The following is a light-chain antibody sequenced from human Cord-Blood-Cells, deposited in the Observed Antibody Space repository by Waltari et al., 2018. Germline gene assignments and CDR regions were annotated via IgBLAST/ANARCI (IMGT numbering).Light chain of an antibody. Sequence: EIVMTQSPATLSVSPGERATLSCRASKSVSSNLAWYQPKPGQAPRLLIYGASTRATGIPARFSGSGSGTEFTLTISSLQSEDFAVYYCQQYNNWPITFGQGTRLEIK. J-gene: IGKJ5*01. CDR3: QQYNNWPIT. V-gene: IGKV3-15*01. CDR2: GAS. CDR1: KSVSSN.